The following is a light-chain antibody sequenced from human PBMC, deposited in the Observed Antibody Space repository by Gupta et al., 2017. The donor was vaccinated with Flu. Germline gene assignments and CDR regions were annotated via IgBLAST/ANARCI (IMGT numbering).Light chain of an antibody. V-gene: IGLV6-57*03. J-gene: IGLJ3*02. CDR2: EDN. Sequence: NFMLTQPHSVSESPGKTVTISCTRSSGAFASNYVQWYQQRPGSAPTTVIYEDNQRPSGVPDRFSGSIDRSSNSASLTISGLKTEDEADYYCQSYDTNNHWVFGGGTKLTVL. CDR3: QSYDTNNHWV. CDR1: SGAFASNY.